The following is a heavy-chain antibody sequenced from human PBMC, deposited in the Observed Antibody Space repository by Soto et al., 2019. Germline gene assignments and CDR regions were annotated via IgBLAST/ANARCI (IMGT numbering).Heavy chain of an antibody. V-gene: IGHV4-34*01. D-gene: IGHD4-17*01. Sequence: SETLSLTCAVYGGSFSGYYWSWIRQPPGKGLEWIGEINHSGSTNYNPSLKSRVTISVDTSKNQFSLKLSSVTAADTAVYYCSGFFGDPTRDYYYYGMDVWGQGTTVTVSS. CDR2: INHSGST. CDR3: SGFFGDPTRDYYYYGMDV. J-gene: IGHJ6*02. CDR1: GGSFSGYY.